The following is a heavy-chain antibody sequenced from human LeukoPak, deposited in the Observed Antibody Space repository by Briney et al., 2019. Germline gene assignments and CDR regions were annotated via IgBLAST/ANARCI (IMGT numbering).Heavy chain of an antibody. CDR3: TTGITIFGVARTSFDY. Sequence: PGGSLRLSCAASGFTFSSYAMSWVRQAPGKGLEWVSAISGSGGSTYYAAPVKGRFTISRDDSKNTLYLQMNSLKTEDTAVYYCTTGITIFGVARTSFDYWGQGTLVTVSS. CDR2: ISGSGGST. J-gene: IGHJ4*02. D-gene: IGHD3-3*01. CDR1: GFTFSSYA. V-gene: IGHV3-23*01.